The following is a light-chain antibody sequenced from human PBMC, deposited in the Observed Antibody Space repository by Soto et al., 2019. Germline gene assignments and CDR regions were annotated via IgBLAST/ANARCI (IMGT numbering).Light chain of an antibody. CDR3: MQALQTPCT. CDR1: QSLLHSNGYNY. Sequence: DIVMTQSPLSLPVTPGEPASISCRSSQSLLHSNGYNYLDWYLQKPGQSPQLLIYLGSSRASGVPDRFSGSGSGTDFTLKISRVEAEDVGVYYCMQALQTPCTFGPGTKVDIK. J-gene: IGKJ3*01. CDR2: LGS. V-gene: IGKV2-28*01.